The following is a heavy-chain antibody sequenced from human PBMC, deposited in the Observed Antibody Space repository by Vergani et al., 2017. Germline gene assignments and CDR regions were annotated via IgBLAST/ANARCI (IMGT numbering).Heavy chain of an antibody. CDR3: ARYQRAMVTGYYYYYGMDV. D-gene: IGHD5-18*01. CDR1: GGTFSSYA. J-gene: IGHJ6*02. Sequence: QVQLVQSGAEVKKPGSSVKVSCKASGGTFSSYAISWVRQAPGQGLEWMGRIIPIFGTANYAQKFQGRVTITADESTSTAYMELSSLRSEDTAVYYCARYQRAMVTGYYYYYGMDVWGQGTTVTVSS. V-gene: IGHV1-69*13. CDR2: IIPIFGTA.